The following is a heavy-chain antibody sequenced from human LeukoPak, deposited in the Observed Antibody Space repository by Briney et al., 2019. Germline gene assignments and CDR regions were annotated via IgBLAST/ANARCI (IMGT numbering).Heavy chain of an antibody. J-gene: IGHJ5*02. CDR3: ARGAAGRGYNWFDP. V-gene: IGHV3-64*01. CDR2: ISSNGGST. Sequence: PGGSLRLSCAASGFTFSSYAMHWVRQAPGKGLEYVSAISSNGGSTYYANSVKGRFTISRDNSKNTLYLQMGSLRAEDMAVYYCARGAAGRGYNWFDPWGQGTLVTVSS. CDR1: GFTFSSYA. D-gene: IGHD6-13*01.